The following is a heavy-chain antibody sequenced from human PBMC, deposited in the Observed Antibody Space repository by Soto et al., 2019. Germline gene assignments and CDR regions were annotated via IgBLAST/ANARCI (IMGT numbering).Heavy chain of an antibody. V-gene: IGHV4-34*01. J-gene: IGHJ4*02. CDR2: INHSGST. CDR3: ARAFLAAYYFDY. D-gene: IGHD6-13*01. Sequence: PSETLSLTCAVYGGSFSGYYWSWIRQPPGKGLEWIGEINHSGSTNYNPSLKSRVTISVDTSKNQFSLKLSSVTAADTAVYYCARAFLAAYYFDYWGQGTLVTVSS. CDR1: GGSFSGYY.